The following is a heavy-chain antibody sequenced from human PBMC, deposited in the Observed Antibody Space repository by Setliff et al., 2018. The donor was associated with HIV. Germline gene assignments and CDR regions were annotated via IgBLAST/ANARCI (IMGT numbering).Heavy chain of an antibody. Sequence: GASVKVSCKASGYRFSSYGITWVRHAPGQGLEWMGWINVHNGDTKFAQRFQDRLTMTTDTSTTTAYMDLRSLRSDDTAVYYCARGLPADGCAFDLWGQGTMVTVSS. CDR1: GYRFSSYG. V-gene: IGHV1-18*01. J-gene: IGHJ3*01. D-gene: IGHD6-13*01. CDR3: ARGLPADGCAFDL. CDR2: INVHNGDT.